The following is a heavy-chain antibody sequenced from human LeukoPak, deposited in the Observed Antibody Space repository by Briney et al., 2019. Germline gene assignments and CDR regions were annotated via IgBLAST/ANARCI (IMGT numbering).Heavy chain of an antibody. CDR2: IISSSTYI. CDR3: ASDYCVSSSCKDAFHY. D-gene: IGHD2-2*01. J-gene: IGHJ4*02. CDR1: GFTFSSHS. Sequence: GGSLRLSCAASGFTFSSHSMNWVRQAPGKGLEWVSSIISSSTYIYYAGSVKGRFTISRDNAKNSLYLQMSSLRAEDTGVYYCASDYCVSSSCKDAFHYWGQGTLVTVSS. V-gene: IGHV3-21*01.